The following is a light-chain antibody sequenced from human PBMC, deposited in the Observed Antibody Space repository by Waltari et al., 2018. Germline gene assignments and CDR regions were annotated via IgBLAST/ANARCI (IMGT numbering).Light chain of an antibody. V-gene: IGLV1-40*01. CDR3: QSYDSSLSGSEV. J-gene: IGLJ1*01. CDR1: SSHIGAGYD. Sequence: QSVLTQPPSVSGAPGQRVTISCPGSSSHIGAGYDVHWYQQLPGTAPKLLIYGNSNRPSGVPDRFSGSKSGTSASLAITGLQAEDEADYYCQSYDSSLSGSEVFGTGTKVTVL. CDR2: GNS.